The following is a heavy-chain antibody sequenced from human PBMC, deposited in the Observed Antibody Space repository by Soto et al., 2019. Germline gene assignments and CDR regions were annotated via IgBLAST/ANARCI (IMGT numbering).Heavy chain of an antibody. Sequence: TSETLSLTCAVYGGSFSGYYWSWIRQPPGKGLEWIGEINHSGSTNYNPSLKSRVTISVDTSKNQFSLKLSSVTAADTAVYYCARRYYDFWSGFRGNYYYGMDVWGQGTTVTVSS. D-gene: IGHD3-3*01. CDR3: ARRYYDFWSGFRGNYYYGMDV. CDR1: GGSFSGYY. V-gene: IGHV4-34*01. CDR2: INHSGST. J-gene: IGHJ6*02.